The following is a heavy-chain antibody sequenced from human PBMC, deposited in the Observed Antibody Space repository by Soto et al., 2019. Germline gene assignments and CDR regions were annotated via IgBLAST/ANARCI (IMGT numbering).Heavy chain of an antibody. D-gene: IGHD3-10*01. J-gene: IGHJ5*02. CDR2: VNHSGTT. CDR3: ARVAYGSGTYYNGNWFDP. V-gene: IGHV4-34*01. CDR1: GGSFSGHY. Sequence: QVQLQQWGAGLLKASETLSLTCAVYGGSFSGHYWSWIRQPPGKGLEWIGEVNHSGTTNYSPSLKSRVTISLDTSKNHFSLKLSSVTAADTAVYYCARVAYGSGTYYNGNWFDPWGQGTLVTVSS.